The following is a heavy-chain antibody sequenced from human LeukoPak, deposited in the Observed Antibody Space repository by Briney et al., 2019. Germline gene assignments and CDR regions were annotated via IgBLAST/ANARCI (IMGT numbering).Heavy chain of an antibody. J-gene: IGHJ4*02. Sequence: PGGSLRLSCAGSGFTFTTDAMNWGRQAPGKGLEWVSAISGGSTFYADSVKGRFIISRDNSKNTLYLQMNSLRGEDTAVYYCAKGLTNGWYLFDYWGQGALVAVSS. D-gene: IGHD6-19*01. V-gene: IGHV3-23*01. CDR1: GFTFTTDA. CDR2: ISGGST. CDR3: AKGLTNGWYLFDY.